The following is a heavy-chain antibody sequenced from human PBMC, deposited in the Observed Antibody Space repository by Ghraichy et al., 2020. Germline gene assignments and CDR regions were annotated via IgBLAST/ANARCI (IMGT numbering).Heavy chain of an antibody. Sequence: EPLNISCAASGFIFTNYAMSWVRQAPGKRLEWIAATSGSDGVTYHADSVKGRFTISRDNTNNMLYLQMNSLRAEDTAMYYCARGSVVSCFGATCYPIDYWGQGTLVTVSS. CDR2: TSGSDGVT. V-gene: IGHV3-23*01. CDR3: ARGSVVSCFGATCYPIDY. CDR1: GFIFTNYA. D-gene: IGHD4/OR15-4a*01. J-gene: IGHJ4*02.